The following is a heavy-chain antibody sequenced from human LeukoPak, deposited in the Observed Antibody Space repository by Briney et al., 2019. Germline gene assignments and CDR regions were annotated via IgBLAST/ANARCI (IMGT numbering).Heavy chain of an antibody. Sequence: GGSLRLSCAASGFTFSSYSMNWVRQAPGKGLEWVSSISSSSSYIYYADSVKGRFTISRDNAKNSLYLQMNSLRAEDTAVYYCARGGVGGYSSGWRRWGQGTLVTVSS. D-gene: IGHD6-19*01. V-gene: IGHV3-21*01. CDR3: ARGGVGGYSSGWRR. J-gene: IGHJ4*02. CDR2: ISSSSSYI. CDR1: GFTFSSYS.